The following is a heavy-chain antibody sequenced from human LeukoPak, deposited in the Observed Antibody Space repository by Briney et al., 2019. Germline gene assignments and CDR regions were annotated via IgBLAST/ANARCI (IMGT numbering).Heavy chain of an antibody. J-gene: IGHJ5*02. CDR2: FYTSATP. Sequence: SETLSLTCTVSGGSISRGSYFWNWIRQPAGKGLEWIGRFYTSATPKHNPSLKSRVTISVDTSRNQFSLKLSSVTAADTAVYYCAREGTAEGWFDPWGQGTLVTVSS. V-gene: IGHV4-61*02. CDR3: AREGTAEGWFDP. CDR1: GGSISRGSYF. D-gene: IGHD1-1*01.